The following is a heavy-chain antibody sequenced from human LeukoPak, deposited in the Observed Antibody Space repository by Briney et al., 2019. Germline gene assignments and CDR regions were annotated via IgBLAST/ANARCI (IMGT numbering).Heavy chain of an antibody. V-gene: IGHV1-8*01. CDR2: MNPNSGNT. D-gene: IGHD3-10*01. Sequence: GASVKVSCKASGYTFTSYDINWVRQGTGQGLEWMGWMNPNSGNTGYAQKFQGRVTMTRYTSISTAYMELSSLRSEDTAVYYCAISYYYGSGSYYNGRGYYFDYWGQGTLVTVSS. J-gene: IGHJ4*02. CDR1: GYTFTSYD. CDR3: AISYYYGSGSYYNGRGYYFDY.